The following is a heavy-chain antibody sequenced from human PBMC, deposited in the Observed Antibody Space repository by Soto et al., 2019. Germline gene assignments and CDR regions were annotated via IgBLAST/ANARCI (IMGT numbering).Heavy chain of an antibody. CDR3: ARKFAYCSSTSCYEIEY. V-gene: IGHV1-18*01. CDR2: ISAYNGNT. J-gene: IGHJ4*02. D-gene: IGHD2-2*01. Sequence: VASVKVSCKASGYTFTSYGISWVRQAPGQGLEWMGWISAYNGNTNYAQKLQGRVTMTTDTSTSTAYMELRSLRSDDTAVYYCARKFAYCSSTSCYEIEYWGQGTLVTVSS. CDR1: GYTFTSYG.